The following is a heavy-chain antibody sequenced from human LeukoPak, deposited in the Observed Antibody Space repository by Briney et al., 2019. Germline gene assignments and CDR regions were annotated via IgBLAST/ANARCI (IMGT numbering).Heavy chain of an antibody. CDR1: GFTLSSNA. Sequence: GGSLRLSCAASGFTLSSNAMSWVRQAPGKGLEWVSGISGSGGSTYYADSVKGRFTISRDNSKNTLYLQMNSLGAEDTAVYYCAKDTGGTYYWGRGTLVTVSS. D-gene: IGHD3-16*01. V-gene: IGHV3-23*01. CDR3: AKDTGGTYY. CDR2: ISGSGGST. J-gene: IGHJ4*02.